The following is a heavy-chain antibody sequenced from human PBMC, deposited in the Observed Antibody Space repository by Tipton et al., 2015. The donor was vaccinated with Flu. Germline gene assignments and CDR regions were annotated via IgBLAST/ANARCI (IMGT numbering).Heavy chain of an antibody. D-gene: IGHD1-14*01. CDR2: IYPGDSDT. V-gene: IGHV5-51*03. J-gene: IGHJ2*01. CDR3: ARGPCRKNWYFDL. CDR1: GYTFTSYW. Sequence: QLVQSGAEVKKPGESLQISCKGSGYTFTSYWIGWVRQMPGNGLVWMGIIYPGDSDTRYSPSFQGQVTISADKSISTAYLQWSSLKASDTAVYYCARGPCRKNWYFDLWGRGTLVTVSS.